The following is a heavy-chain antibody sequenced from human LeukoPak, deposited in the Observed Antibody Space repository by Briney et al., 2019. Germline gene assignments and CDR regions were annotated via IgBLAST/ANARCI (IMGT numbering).Heavy chain of an antibody. CDR1: GFTFSTYG. CDR2: ISYDEINK. Sequence: GGSLRLSCGASGFTFSTYGMHWVRQAPGKGLEWVAVISYDEINKYYAASVKGRFTISRDNSKNTLYLQMNSLRTEDRAVYYSVQGSDYIWGSYRYPEYWGQGTLVTVSS. D-gene: IGHD3-16*02. CDR3: VQGSDYIWGSYRYPEY. J-gene: IGHJ4*02. V-gene: IGHV3-30*18.